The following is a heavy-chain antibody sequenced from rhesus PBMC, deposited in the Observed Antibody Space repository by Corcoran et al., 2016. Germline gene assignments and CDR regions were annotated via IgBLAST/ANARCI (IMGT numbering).Heavy chain of an antibody. CDR3: ARGTSGSWGY. CDR1: GGSISDSYY. CDR2: IYGSGGST. D-gene: IGHD6-25*01. Sequence: QVQLQESGPGLVKPSETLSLTCTVSGGSISDSYYWSWIRQPPGKGLEWMGRIYGSGGSTNYTPSLKSRVTISRDTAKNQFSLKLSSVTAADTAVYYCARGTSGSWGYWGQGVLVTVSS. V-gene: IGHV4-160*01. J-gene: IGHJ4*01.